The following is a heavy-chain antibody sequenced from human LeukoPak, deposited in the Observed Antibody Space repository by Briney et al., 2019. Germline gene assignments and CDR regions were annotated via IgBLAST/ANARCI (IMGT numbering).Heavy chain of an antibody. J-gene: IGHJ4*02. Sequence: GGSLRLSCAASGFTFSSSAMSWVRQAPGKGLEWVSAISGSGDSTYYADSVKGRFTISRDNSKKMYMQMSSLRAEDTAVYYCAKSSGYLVDDLDYWGQGTLVTVSS. D-gene: IGHD3-22*01. CDR2: ISGSGDST. CDR1: GFTFSSSA. V-gene: IGHV3-23*01. CDR3: AKSSGYLVDDLDY.